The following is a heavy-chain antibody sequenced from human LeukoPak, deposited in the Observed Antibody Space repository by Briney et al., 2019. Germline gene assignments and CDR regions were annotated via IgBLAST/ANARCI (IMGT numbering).Heavy chain of an antibody. CDR1: GYTFTGYY. Sequence: ASVKVSCKASGYTFTGYYMHWVRQAPGQGLEWMGWINPNSGGTNYAQKFQGRVTMTRGTSISTAYMELSRLRSDDTAVYYCAREGSRIAAAATLDYWGQGTLVTVSS. CDR2: INPNSGGT. J-gene: IGHJ4*02. CDR3: AREGSRIAAAATLDY. V-gene: IGHV1-2*02. D-gene: IGHD6-13*01.